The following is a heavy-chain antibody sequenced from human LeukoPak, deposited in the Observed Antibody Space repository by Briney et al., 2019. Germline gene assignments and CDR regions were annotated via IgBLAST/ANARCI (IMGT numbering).Heavy chain of an antibody. CDR3: ATTRKYSSGWYQDSEYYFDY. CDR1: GFTFSSYV. Sequence: GGSLRLSCAASGFTFSSYVMHWVRQAPGKGLEWVAIISYDGSNEYYADSVKGRFTISRDNSKNTLYLQMNSLRAEDTAVYYCATTRKYSSGWYQDSEYYFDYWGQGTLVTVSS. CDR2: ISYDGSNE. D-gene: IGHD6-19*01. J-gene: IGHJ4*02. V-gene: IGHV3-30*04.